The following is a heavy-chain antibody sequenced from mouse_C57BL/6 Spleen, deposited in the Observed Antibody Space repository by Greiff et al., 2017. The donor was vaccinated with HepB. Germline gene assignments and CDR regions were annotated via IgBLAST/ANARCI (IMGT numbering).Heavy chain of an antibody. D-gene: IGHD1-1*01. Sequence: EVNVVESEGGLVQPGSSMKLSCTASGFTFSDYYMAWVRQVPEKGLEWVANINYDGSSTYYLDSLKSRFIISRDNAKNILYLQMSSLKSEDTATYYCARELLRSLAMDYWGQGTSVTVSS. V-gene: IGHV5-16*01. CDR3: ARELLRSLAMDY. CDR1: GFTFSDYY. J-gene: IGHJ4*01. CDR2: INYDGSST.